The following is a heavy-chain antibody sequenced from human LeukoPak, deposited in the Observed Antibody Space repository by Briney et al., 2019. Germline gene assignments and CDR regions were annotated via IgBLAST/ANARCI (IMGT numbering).Heavy chain of an antibody. V-gene: IGHV4-4*07. CDR1: AASISGHY. Sequence: PSETLSLTCTVSAASISGHYWSWIRQPAGKGLEWIGRIYSSGSTDYNPSLKSRVTMSADTSKNQFSLKLSSVTAADTAVYYCARGGIAVAGTGPAFDIWGQGTMVTVSS. CDR2: IYSSGST. J-gene: IGHJ3*02. CDR3: ARGGIAVAGTGPAFDI. D-gene: IGHD6-19*01.